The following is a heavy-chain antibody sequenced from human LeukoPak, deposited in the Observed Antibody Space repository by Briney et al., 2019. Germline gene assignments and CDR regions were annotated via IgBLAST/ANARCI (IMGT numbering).Heavy chain of an antibody. J-gene: IGHJ4*02. CDR1: GFTFSIHW. CDR3: VTTWGDY. D-gene: IGHD3-16*01. CDR2: IKTDGTIT. Sequence: GGSLRLSCAVSGFTFSIHWMYWVRQVPGKGLVCVSAIKTDGTITNYAHSVKGRFTISRDNAENTLYLQANGLRAEDTAIYYCVTTWGDYWGQGTLVTVSS. V-gene: IGHV3-74*01.